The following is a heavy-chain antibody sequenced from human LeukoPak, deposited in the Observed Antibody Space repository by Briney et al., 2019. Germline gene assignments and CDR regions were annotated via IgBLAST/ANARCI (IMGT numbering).Heavy chain of an antibody. CDR3: AKDDAWLQFGD. CDR2: ISFDGTDA. Sequence: GGSLRLSCAASGFTFSSYAIHRVRQAPGKGLEWVAVISFDGTDAFYADSVKGRFTISRDNSKNTLYLQMNSLRPEDTAVYYCAKDDAWLQFGDWGRGTLVTVSS. D-gene: IGHD5-24*01. V-gene: IGHV3-30*04. CDR1: GFTFSSYA. J-gene: IGHJ4*02.